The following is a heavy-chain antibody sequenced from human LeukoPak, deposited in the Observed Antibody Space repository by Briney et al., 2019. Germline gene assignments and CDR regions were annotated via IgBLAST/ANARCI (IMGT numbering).Heavy chain of an antibody. CDR3: VRGQGYNSGWYRY. Sequence: TSETLSLTCNVSGGSIITYYWSWIRQPPGKGLEWIGNIFDSGSTNYNPSLKSRVIISVDTSKNQFSLKLSSVTAADTAVYFCVRGQGYNSGWYRYWGQGTLVTVSS. D-gene: IGHD6-19*01. V-gene: IGHV4-59*08. CDR1: GGSIITYY. J-gene: IGHJ4*02. CDR2: IFDSGST.